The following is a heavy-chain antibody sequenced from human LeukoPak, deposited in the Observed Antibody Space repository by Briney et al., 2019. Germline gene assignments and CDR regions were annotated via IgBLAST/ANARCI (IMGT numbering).Heavy chain of an antibody. CDR2: INSDGSTT. CDR1: GFTFSRYW. Sequence: GGSLRLSCAACGFTFSRYWMHWVRQAPGKGLVWVSRINSDGSTTSYADSVKGRFTTSRDNAKNTVYLQMNSLRVEDTAVYYCARDPLYGHADFDQWGQGALVTVSS. D-gene: IGHD4-17*01. J-gene: IGHJ4*02. V-gene: IGHV3-74*01. CDR3: ARDPLYGHADFDQ.